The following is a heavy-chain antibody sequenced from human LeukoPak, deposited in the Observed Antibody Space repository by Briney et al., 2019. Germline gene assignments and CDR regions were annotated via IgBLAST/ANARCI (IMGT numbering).Heavy chain of an antibody. CDR1: GFTFSSYA. Sequence: GGSLRLSCAASGFTFSSYAMSWVRQAPGKGLEWVSAISGSGGSTYYADPVKGRFTISRDNAKNSLYLQMNSLRAEDTAVYYCARESVAYDFWDIERDAFDIWGQGTMVTVSS. CDR3: ARESVAYDFWDIERDAFDI. J-gene: IGHJ3*02. V-gene: IGHV3-23*01. D-gene: IGHD3/OR15-3a*01. CDR2: ISGSGGST.